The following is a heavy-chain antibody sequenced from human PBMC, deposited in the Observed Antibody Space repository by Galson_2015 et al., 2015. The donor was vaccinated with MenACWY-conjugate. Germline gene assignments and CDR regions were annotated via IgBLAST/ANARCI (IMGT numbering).Heavy chain of an antibody. Sequence: SCKASGYTFTSYYMHWVRQAPGKGLEWVSAISGSGGSTYYADSVKGRFTISRDNSKNTLYLQMNSLRAEDTAVYYCAKDRGGGPLLYYFDYWGQGTLVTVSS. CDR3: AKDRGGGPLLYYFDY. D-gene: IGHD2-15*01. J-gene: IGHJ4*02. CDR1: GYTFTSYY. CDR2: ISGSGGST. V-gene: IGHV3-23*01.